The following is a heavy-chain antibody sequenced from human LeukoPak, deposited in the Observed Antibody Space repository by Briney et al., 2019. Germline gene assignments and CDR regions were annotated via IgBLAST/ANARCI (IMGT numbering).Heavy chain of an antibody. V-gene: IGHV1-8*01. D-gene: IGHD3-22*01. CDR2: MNPNSGNT. CDR1: GYTFTSYD. CDR3: ARGRRYYDSSGYPKTWFDP. Sequence: ASVKVSCKASGYTFTSYDINWVRQATGQGLEWMGWMNPNSGNTGYAQKFQGRVTMTRNTSISTAYMELSSLRSEDTAVYYCARGRRYYDSSGYPKTWFDPWGQGTLVTVSS. J-gene: IGHJ5*02.